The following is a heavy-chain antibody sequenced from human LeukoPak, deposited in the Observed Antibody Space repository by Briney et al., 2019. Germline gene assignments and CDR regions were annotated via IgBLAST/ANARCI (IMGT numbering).Heavy chain of an antibody. D-gene: IGHD6-19*01. CDR3: ASAIAVAGHFDY. V-gene: IGHV3-48*04. Sequence: PGGSLRLSCAASGFTFSSYSMNWVRQAPGKGLEWVSYISSSGSTIYYADSVKGRFTISRDNAKNSLYLQMNSLRAEDTAVYYCASAIAVAGHFDYWGQGTLVTVSS. J-gene: IGHJ4*02. CDR2: ISSSGSTI. CDR1: GFTFSSYS.